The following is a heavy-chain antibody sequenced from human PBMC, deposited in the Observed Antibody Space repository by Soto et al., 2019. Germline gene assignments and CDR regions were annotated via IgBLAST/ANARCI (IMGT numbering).Heavy chain of an antibody. CDR3: TLGEYYDILTGYYRSYYFDY. Sequence: PGGSLRLSCAASGFTFSNVWMSWVRQAPGKGLEWVGRIKSKTDGGTTDYAAPVKGRFTISRDDSKNTLYLQMNSLKTEDTAVYYCTLGEYYDILTGYYRSYYFDYWGQGTLVTVSS. J-gene: IGHJ4*02. V-gene: IGHV3-15*01. CDR2: IKSKTDGGTT. D-gene: IGHD3-9*01. CDR1: GFTFSNVW.